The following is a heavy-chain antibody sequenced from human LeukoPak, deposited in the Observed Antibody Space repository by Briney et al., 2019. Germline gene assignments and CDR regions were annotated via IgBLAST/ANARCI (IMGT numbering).Heavy chain of an antibody. V-gene: IGHV4-59*01. Sequence: SETLSLTCTVSGGSINSYYWTWIRQPPGKGLEWIGYIYYSGSTNYNPSLKSRVTISVDTSKNQISLKLSSVTAADTAVYYCARALGYYDSSGLIDAFDIWGQGTMVTVSS. CDR3: ARALGYYDSSGLIDAFDI. CDR1: GGSINSYY. D-gene: IGHD3-22*01. CDR2: IYYSGST. J-gene: IGHJ3*02.